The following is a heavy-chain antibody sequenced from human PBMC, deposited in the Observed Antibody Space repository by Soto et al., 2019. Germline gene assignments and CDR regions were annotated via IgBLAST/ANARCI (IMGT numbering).Heavy chain of an antibody. D-gene: IGHD2-21*02. CDR1: GGSFSGDYY. Sequence: SETLSLTCAVYGGSFSGDYYWSWIRQPPGKGLEWIGYIYYSGSTYYNPSLKSRVTISVDTSKNQFSLKLSSVTAADTAVYYCAREAVVVTDPGDAFDIWGQGTMVTVSS. J-gene: IGHJ3*02. V-gene: IGHV4-30-4*01. CDR3: AREAVVVTDPGDAFDI. CDR2: IYYSGST.